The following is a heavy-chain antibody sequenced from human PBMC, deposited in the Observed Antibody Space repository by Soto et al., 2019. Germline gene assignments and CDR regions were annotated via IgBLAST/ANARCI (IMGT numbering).Heavy chain of an antibody. CDR1: GGSISSGGYY. CDR3: ARVCGGDCHSGMDV. J-gene: IGHJ6*02. V-gene: IGHV4-31*03. Sequence: QVQLQESGPGLVKPSQTLSLTCTVSGGSISSGGYYWSWIRQHPGKGREWIGYIYYSVSTYYNPSLKRRVTISVDTSKNQFSLKLSSVTAADTAVYYCARVCGGDCHSGMDVRGQGTTVTVYS. D-gene: IGHD2-21*02. CDR2: IYYSVST.